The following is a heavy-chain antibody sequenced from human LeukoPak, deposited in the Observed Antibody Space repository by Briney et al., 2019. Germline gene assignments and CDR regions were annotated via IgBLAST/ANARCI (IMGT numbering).Heavy chain of an antibody. CDR2: LSGSGDTT. J-gene: IGHJ4*02. V-gene: IGHV3-23*01. D-gene: IGHD1-26*01. Sequence: GGSLRLSCAASGFTFTSYGMTWVRQAPGKGLEWVSALSGSGDTTYYGDSERGRFTISRDNSKNTLYLQINSLRAEDTAVYFCAKDRVGAMLYFDLWGQGTLVTVSS. CDR3: AKDRVGAMLYFDL. CDR1: GFTFTSYG.